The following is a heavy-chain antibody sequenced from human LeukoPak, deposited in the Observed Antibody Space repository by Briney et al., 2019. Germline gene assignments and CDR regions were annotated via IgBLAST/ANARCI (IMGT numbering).Heavy chain of an antibody. D-gene: IGHD6-19*01. CDR3: AGRGYSSGWSPDY. CDR2: ISYDGSNK. J-gene: IGHJ4*02. CDR1: GFTFSSYA. Sequence: LRLSCAASGFTFSSYAMHWVRQAPGKGLEWVAVISYDGSNKYYADSVKGRFTISRDNSKNTLYLQMNSLRAEDTAVYYCAGRGYSSGWSPDYWGQGTLVTVSS. V-gene: IGHV3-30-3*01.